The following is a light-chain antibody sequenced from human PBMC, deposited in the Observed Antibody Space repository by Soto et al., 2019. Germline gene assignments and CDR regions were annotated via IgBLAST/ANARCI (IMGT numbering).Light chain of an antibody. CDR1: QRVLYSSNNQNY. J-gene: IGKJ1*01. CDR2: WAS. CDR3: QQYYSTPRT. Sequence: DLVMTQSPDSLAVSMGERATINCKSSQRVLYSSNNQNYLAWYQRKPGQPPKLLIYWASTRESGVPDRFSGSGSGTDFTLTISSLQAEDVAVYYCQQYYSTPRTFGQGTMVDIK. V-gene: IGKV4-1*01.